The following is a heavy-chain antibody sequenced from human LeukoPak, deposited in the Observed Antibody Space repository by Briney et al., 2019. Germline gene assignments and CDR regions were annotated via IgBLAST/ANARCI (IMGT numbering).Heavy chain of an antibody. J-gene: IGHJ6*03. CDR3: ARSDVDIVATIISYYMDV. Sequence: TSYDVNWVRQATGQGLEWMGWMSANSGNTLYAQKFQGRVTMTRNTSISTAYMELSSLRSEDTAVYYCARSDVDIVATIISYYMDVWGKGTTVTVSS. D-gene: IGHD5-12*01. CDR1: TSYD. V-gene: IGHV1-8*01. CDR2: MSANSGNT.